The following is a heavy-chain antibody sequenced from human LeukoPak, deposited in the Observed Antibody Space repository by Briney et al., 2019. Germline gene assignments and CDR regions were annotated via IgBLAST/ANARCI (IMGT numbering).Heavy chain of an antibody. CDR2: IYYSGST. V-gene: IGHV4-59*01. CDR3: ARVSWGSYPGFDY. D-gene: IGHD7-27*01. Sequence: SETLSLTCTVSGGSISSYYWSWIRQPPGKGLEWIGYIYYSGSTNYNPSLKGRVTISVDTSKNQFSLKLSSVTAADTAVYYCARVSWGSYPGFDYWGQGTLVTVSS. J-gene: IGHJ4*02. CDR1: GGSISSYY.